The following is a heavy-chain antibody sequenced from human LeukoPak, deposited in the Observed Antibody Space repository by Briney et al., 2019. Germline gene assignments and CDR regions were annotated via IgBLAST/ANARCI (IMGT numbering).Heavy chain of an antibody. D-gene: IGHD3-22*01. CDR2: ISSSSSYI. Sequence: GGSLRLSCAASGFTFSRYSMNWVRQAPGKGLEWVSSISSSSSYIYYADSVKGRFTISRDNAKNSLYLQMNSLRAEDTAVYYCARDYYDSSGYYSYYFDYWGQGTLVTVSS. V-gene: IGHV3-21*01. CDR1: GFTFSRYS. CDR3: ARDYYDSSGYYSYYFDY. J-gene: IGHJ4*02.